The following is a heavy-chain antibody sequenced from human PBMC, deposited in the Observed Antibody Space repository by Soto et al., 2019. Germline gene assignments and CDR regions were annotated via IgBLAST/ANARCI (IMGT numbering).Heavy chain of an antibody. CDR3: ASSSTVPAAIGY. D-gene: IGHD2-2*02. CDR2: INDGNGNT. V-gene: IGHV1-3*01. CDR1: GYTFTSYA. Sequence: QVQLVQSGAEVKKPGASVKVSCKASGYTFTSYAMHWVRQAPGQRLEWMGWINDGNGNTKYSQKFQGRVTITRDTSASTAYMELISLRAEDTAVYYCASSSTVPAAIGYWGQGTLVTVSS. J-gene: IGHJ4*02.